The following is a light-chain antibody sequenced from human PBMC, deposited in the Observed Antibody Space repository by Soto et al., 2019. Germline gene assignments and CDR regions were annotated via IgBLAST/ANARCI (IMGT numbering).Light chain of an antibody. V-gene: IGLV1-44*01. CDR3: AVWDDSLDGRV. CDR2: GQN. CDR1: SSNIGSNT. Sequence: QSVLTQPPSASGTPGQRVTISCSGSSSNIGSNTVNWYQQLPGTAPKLLIHGQNQRPSGVPDRFSGSKSGTSASLAISGLQSEDEADYYCAVWDDSLDGRVFGGGTKLTVL. J-gene: IGLJ2*01.